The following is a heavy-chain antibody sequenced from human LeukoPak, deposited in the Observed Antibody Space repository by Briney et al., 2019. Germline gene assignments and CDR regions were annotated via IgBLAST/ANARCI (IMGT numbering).Heavy chain of an antibody. CDR3: ARDRVVGATTGFDP. D-gene: IGHD1-26*01. CDR2: ISYDGSNK. CDR1: GFTFSSYG. Sequence: GGSLRLSCAASGFTFSSYGMHWVRQAPGKGLEWVAVISYDGSNKYYADSVKGRFTISRDNSKNTLYLQMNSLRAEDTAVYYCARDRVVGATTGFDPWGQGTLVTVSS. J-gene: IGHJ5*02. V-gene: IGHV3-30*03.